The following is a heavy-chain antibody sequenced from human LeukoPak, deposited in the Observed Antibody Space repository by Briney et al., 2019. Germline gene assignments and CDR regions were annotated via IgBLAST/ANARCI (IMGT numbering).Heavy chain of an antibody. V-gene: IGHV1-24*01. J-gene: IGHJ3*02. CDR3: ATASYYYVHYAFDI. CDR2: FDPEDGET. D-gene: IGHD3-10*02. Sequence: ASVKVSCKVSGYTLTELSMHWVRQAPGKGLEWMGGFDPEDGETIYAQKFQGRVTMTEDTSTDTAYMELSSLRSEDTAVYYCATASYYYVHYAFDIWGQGTMVTVSS. CDR1: GYTLTELS.